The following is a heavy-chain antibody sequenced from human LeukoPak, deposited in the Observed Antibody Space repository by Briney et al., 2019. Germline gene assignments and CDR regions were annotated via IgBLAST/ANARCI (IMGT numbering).Heavy chain of an antibody. CDR3: AREEYFDY. J-gene: IGHJ4*02. CDR1: GFTITTNY. CDR2: IYSGGST. Sequence: GGSLRLSCAASGFTITTNYMNWVRQAPGKGLEWVSVIYSGGSTYYADSVKGRFTISRDNSKNTLYLQMNSLRAEDTAVYYCAREEYFDYWGQGTLVTVSS. V-gene: IGHV3-53*01.